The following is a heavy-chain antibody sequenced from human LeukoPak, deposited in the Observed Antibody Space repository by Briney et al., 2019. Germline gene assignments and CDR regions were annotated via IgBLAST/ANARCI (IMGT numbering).Heavy chain of an antibody. J-gene: IGHJ4*02. Sequence: ASVKVSCKASGYTFTSYGMHWVRQAPGQGLEWMGWISAYNGNTNYAQKLQGRVTMTTYTSTSTAYMELRSLRSDDTAVYYCARYQKFGYCSGGSCYSGGSDYWGQGTLVTVSS. CDR1: GYTFTSYG. V-gene: IGHV1-18*01. CDR2: ISAYNGNT. CDR3: ARYQKFGYCSGGSCYSGGSDY. D-gene: IGHD2-15*01.